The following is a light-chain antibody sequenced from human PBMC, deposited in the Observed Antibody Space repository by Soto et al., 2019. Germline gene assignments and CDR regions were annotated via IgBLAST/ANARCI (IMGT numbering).Light chain of an antibody. Sequence: EVVMRQSPATLSVSPGEGATLSCRASQGIGDTLAWYQHKPGQAPRLLIYDASTRATDIPTRFSGSGSGTEFTLTISSLQSEDFAVYYCHQYDKWPPITFGQGTRLEIK. CDR3: HQYDKWPPIT. V-gene: IGKV3-15*01. CDR1: QGIGDT. J-gene: IGKJ5*01. CDR2: DAS.